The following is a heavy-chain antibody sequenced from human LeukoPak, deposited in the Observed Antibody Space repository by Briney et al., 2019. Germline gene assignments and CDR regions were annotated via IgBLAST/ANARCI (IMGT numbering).Heavy chain of an antibody. CDR1: GYSFTSYW. J-gene: IGHJ4*02. V-gene: IGHV5-51*01. D-gene: IGHD6-13*01. CDR3: ASTGRYGIAAAGTYFDY. Sequence: GESLKISCKGSGYSFTSYWSGWVRQMPGKGLEWMGIIYPGDSDTRYSPSLQGQVTISADKSISTAYLQWSSLKASDTAMYYCASTGRYGIAAAGTYFDYWGQGTLVTVSS. CDR2: IYPGDSDT.